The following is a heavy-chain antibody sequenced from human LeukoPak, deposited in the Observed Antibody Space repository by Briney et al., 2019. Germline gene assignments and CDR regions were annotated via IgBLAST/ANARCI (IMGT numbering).Heavy chain of an antibody. D-gene: IGHD2-21*02. CDR3: ATGIAYCGGDCYSGPLGY. Sequence: PSETLSLTCTVSGGSISSGGYYWSWIRQHPGKGLEWIGYTYYSGSTYYNPSLKSRVTISVDTSKNQFSLKLSSVTAADTAVYYCATGIAYCGGDCYSGPLGYWGQGTLVTVSS. CDR2: TYYSGST. J-gene: IGHJ4*02. CDR1: GGSISSGGYY. V-gene: IGHV4-31*03.